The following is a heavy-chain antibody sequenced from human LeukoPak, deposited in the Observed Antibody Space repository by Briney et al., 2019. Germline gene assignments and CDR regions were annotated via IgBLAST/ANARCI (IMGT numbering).Heavy chain of an antibody. V-gene: IGHV1-69*05. Sequence: SVKVSCKASGYTFTSYDINWVRQAPGQGLEWMGGIIPIFGTSNYAQKFQGRVTITTDESTSTAYMELSSLRSEDTAVYYCARGLTGYYNYYYYYMDVWGKGTTVTVSS. CDR2: IIPIFGTS. J-gene: IGHJ6*03. CDR3: ARGLTGYYNYYYYYMDV. D-gene: IGHD3-9*01. CDR1: GYTFTSYD.